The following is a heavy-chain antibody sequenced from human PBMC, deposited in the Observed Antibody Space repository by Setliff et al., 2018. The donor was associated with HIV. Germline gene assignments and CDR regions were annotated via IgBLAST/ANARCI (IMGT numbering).Heavy chain of an antibody. CDR2: VYYTWST. CDR1: GGSIGSYY. D-gene: IGHD1-26*01. V-gene: IGHV4-59*08. CDR3: ARRRPPPSGLYSAYYMDV. Sequence: PSETLSLTCIVSGGSIGSYYWSWIRQSPGKGLEWIGYVYYTWSTNYNPSLKSRVTIGVDTSKNQFSLKLTSVTAADAAVYYCARRRPPPSGLYSAYYMDVWGTGTTVTVSS. J-gene: IGHJ6*03.